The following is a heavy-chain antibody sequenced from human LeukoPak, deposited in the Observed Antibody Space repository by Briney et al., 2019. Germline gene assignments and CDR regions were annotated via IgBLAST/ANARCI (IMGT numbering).Heavy chain of an antibody. V-gene: IGHV1-2*02. CDR2: INPNSSVA. CDR1: GYTFTGYY. J-gene: IGHJ4*02. CDR3: ARERGGNSPFDS. Sequence: ASVKVSRKTSGYTFTGYYMHWVRQAPGQGLEWMGWINPNSSVANYAQRFQGRVTMTTDTSISAAYMELRWLTSDDTAVYYCARERGGNSPFDSWGQGTLVTVPS. D-gene: IGHD4-23*01.